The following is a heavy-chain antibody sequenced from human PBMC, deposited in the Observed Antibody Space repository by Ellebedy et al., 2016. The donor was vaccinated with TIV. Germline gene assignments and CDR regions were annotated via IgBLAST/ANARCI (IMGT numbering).Heavy chain of an antibody. J-gene: IGHJ4*02. CDR3: ARGTDTVMVSDFDY. V-gene: IGHV3-33*08. CDR1: GFSFTDYA. Sequence: GGSLRLSCATSGFSFTDYAMSWVRQAPGKGLEWVAIIWYDGSKKYYADSVRGRFTISRDNSKNTLYLQMNSLRAEDTAVYYCARGTDTVMVSDFDYWGQGTLVTVSS. CDR2: IWYDGSKK. D-gene: IGHD5-18*01.